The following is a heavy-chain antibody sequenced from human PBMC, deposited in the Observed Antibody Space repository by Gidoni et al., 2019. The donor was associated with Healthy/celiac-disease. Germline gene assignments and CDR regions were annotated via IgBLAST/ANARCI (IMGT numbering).Heavy chain of an antibody. CDR3: ARKYSSSWFFDY. CDR2: FYYSGST. Sequence: QVQLQESGPGLVKPSETLSLTCTVSGGSISSYYWSWIRQPPGKGLEWIGYFYYSGSTNYNPSLKSRVTISVDTSKNQFSLKLSSVTAADTAVYYCARKYSSSWFFDYWGQGTLVTVSS. V-gene: IGHV4-59*08. D-gene: IGHD6-13*01. CDR1: GGSISSYY. J-gene: IGHJ4*02.